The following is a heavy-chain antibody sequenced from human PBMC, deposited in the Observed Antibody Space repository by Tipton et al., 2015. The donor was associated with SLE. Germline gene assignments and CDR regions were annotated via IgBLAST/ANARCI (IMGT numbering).Heavy chain of an antibody. J-gene: IGHJ4*02. Sequence: SLRLSCAASGFTVGSDYMSWVRQAPGKGLEWVSVIYSGGTTYYADSVKGRFTISRDNSKNTLYLQMNSLRVEDTAIYYCARDDGELRWWGQGTLVTVSS. V-gene: IGHV3-53*01. CDR2: IYSGGTT. CDR3: ARDDGELRW. CDR1: GFTVGSDY. D-gene: IGHD1-26*01.